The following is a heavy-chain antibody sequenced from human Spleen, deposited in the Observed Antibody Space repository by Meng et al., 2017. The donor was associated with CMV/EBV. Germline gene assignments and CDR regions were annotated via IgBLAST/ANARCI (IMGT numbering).Heavy chain of an antibody. D-gene: IGHD1-20*01. J-gene: IGHJ4*02. CDR3: ATGIYRGITGTHFDY. CDR1: GFTFSSYA. V-gene: IGHV3-64*02. Sequence: LSLTCAASGFTFSSYAMHWVRQAPGRGLEYVSAISSNGGSTYYADSVKGRFTISRDNSKNTLYLQMGSLRAEDMAVYYCATGIYRGITGTHFDYWGQGTLVTVSS. CDR2: ISSNGGST.